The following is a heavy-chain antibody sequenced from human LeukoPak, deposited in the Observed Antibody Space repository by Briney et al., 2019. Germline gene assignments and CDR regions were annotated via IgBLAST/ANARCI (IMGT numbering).Heavy chain of an antibody. Sequence: GGSLRLSCAASGFTFSSYWMSWVRQAPGKGLEWVANIKQDGSEKYYVDSVKGRFTISRDNSKNTLYLQMNSLRAEDTAVYYCAKASSIIAARQFDYWGQGTLVTVSS. CDR3: AKASSIIAARQFDY. J-gene: IGHJ4*02. D-gene: IGHD6-6*01. CDR2: IKQDGSEK. V-gene: IGHV3-7*03. CDR1: GFTFSSYW.